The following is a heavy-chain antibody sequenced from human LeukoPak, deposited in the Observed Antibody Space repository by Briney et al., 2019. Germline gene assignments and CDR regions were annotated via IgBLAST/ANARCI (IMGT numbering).Heavy chain of an antibody. CDR2: INPNSGGT. CDR3: AREPYDSSGYSLAEYFQH. Sequence: ASVKVSCKASGYTFTGYYMHWVRQAPGQGLEWMGWINPNSGGTNYAQKFQGRVIMTRDTSISTAYMELSRLRSDDTAVYYCAREPYDSSGYSLAEYFQHWGQGTLVIVSS. V-gene: IGHV1-2*02. J-gene: IGHJ1*01. CDR1: GYTFTGYY. D-gene: IGHD3-22*01.